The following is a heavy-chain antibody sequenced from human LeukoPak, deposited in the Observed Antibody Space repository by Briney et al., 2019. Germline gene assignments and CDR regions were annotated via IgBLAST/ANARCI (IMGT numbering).Heavy chain of an antibody. J-gene: IGHJ6*02. CDR3: ARMPDTYYYGSGSRRGCGMDV. D-gene: IGHD3-10*01. V-gene: IGHV3-48*03. Sequence: GGSLRLSCAASGFTFSSYEMNWVRQAPGKGLEWVSYISSSGSTIYYADSVKGRFTISRDNAKNSLYLQMNSLRAEDTAVYYCARMPDTYYYGSGSRRGCGMDVWGQGTTVTVSS. CDR2: ISSSGSTI. CDR1: GFTFSSYE.